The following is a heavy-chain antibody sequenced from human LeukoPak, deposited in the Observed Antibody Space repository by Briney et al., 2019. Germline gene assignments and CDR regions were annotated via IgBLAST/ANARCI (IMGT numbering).Heavy chain of an antibody. Sequence: SETLSLTCTVSGGSVSSGSYYWSWIRQPPGKGLEWIGYIYYSGGTNYNPSLRSRVTISVDTSKNQFSLKLSSVTAADTAVYYCARGGRLAYCGGDCLETNWFDPWGQGTLVTVSS. V-gene: IGHV4-61*01. CDR2: IYYSGGT. J-gene: IGHJ5*02. CDR1: GGSVSSGSYY. CDR3: ARGGRLAYCGGDCLETNWFDP. D-gene: IGHD2-21*02.